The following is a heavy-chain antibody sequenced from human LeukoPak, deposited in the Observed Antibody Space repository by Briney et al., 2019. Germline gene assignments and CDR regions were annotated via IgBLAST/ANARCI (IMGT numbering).Heavy chain of an antibody. V-gene: IGHV4-61*02. Sequence: SETLSLTCTVSGGSISSGNYYWSWIRQPAGKELEWIGRIYTSGSTNYNPSLKSRVTISGDTSKNQFSLKLSSVTAADPAFYYCARVGNSGTYQFDYWGHRTLVTVSS. D-gene: IGHD1-26*01. J-gene: IGHJ4*01. CDR2: IYTSGST. CDR1: GGSISSGNYY. CDR3: ARVGNSGTYQFDY.